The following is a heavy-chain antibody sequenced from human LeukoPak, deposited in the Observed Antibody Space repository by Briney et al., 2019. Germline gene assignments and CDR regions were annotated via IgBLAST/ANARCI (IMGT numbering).Heavy chain of an antibody. V-gene: IGHV4-59*08. J-gene: IGHJ4*02. D-gene: IGHD6-13*01. Sequence: PSETLSLTCTVSGDSISSYYWGWIRQPPGKGLEWIGSIYYSGTTNYNPSLESRVTISLDTSKNQFSLKLSSVTAAGTAIYYCARHSLGSSWYLIAYWGQGTLVTVSS. CDR2: IYYSGTT. CDR1: GDSISSYY. CDR3: ARHSLGSSWYLIAY.